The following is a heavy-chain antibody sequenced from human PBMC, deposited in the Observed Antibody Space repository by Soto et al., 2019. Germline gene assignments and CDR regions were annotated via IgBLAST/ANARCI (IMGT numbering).Heavy chain of an antibody. D-gene: IGHD3-10*01. V-gene: IGHV3-30*18. CDR2: ISYDGSNK. Sequence: PGGSLRLSCAASGFTFSSYGMHWVRQAPGKGLEWVAVISYDGSNKYYADSVKGRFTISRDNSKNTLYLQMNSLRAEDTAVYYCAKGAISIYGSGSYYGDYWGQGTLVTVSS. CDR3: AKGAISIYGSGSYYGDY. J-gene: IGHJ4*02. CDR1: GFTFSSYG.